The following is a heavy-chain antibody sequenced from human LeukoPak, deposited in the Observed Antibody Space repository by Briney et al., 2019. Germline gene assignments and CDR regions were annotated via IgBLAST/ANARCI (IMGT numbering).Heavy chain of an antibody. Sequence: SQTLSLTCAISGDSVSSNSAAWNWIRQAPSRGLEWLGRTYYRSKWYNDYAVSAKSRITINPDTSKNQFSLQLNSVTPEDTAVYYCARGKGGDGYNPGLFDYWGQGTLVTVSS. J-gene: IGHJ4*02. CDR1: GDSVSSNSAA. D-gene: IGHD5-24*01. V-gene: IGHV6-1*01. CDR3: ARGKGGDGYNPGLFDY. CDR2: TYYRSKWYN.